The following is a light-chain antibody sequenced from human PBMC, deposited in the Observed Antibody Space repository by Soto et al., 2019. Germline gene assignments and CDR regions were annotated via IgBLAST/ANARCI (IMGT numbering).Light chain of an antibody. Sequence: QSALTQPASVSGSPGQSITISCTGTSNDVGGYNYVSWYQHHPGKAPKLMIYEVSKRPSGVPDRFSGSKSGNTASLTISGLQAADEADYYCSLYTSENAYVFGTGTKVTVL. J-gene: IGLJ1*01. CDR2: EVS. V-gene: IGLV2-14*01. CDR1: SNDVGGYNY. CDR3: SLYTSENAYV.